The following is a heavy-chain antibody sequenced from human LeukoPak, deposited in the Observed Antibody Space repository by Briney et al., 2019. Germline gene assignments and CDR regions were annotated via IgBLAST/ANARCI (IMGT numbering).Heavy chain of an antibody. Sequence: GASXKVSCKASGYTFTCYYMHWVRQAPGQGLEWMGWINPNSGGTNYAQKFQGRVTMTRDTSISIAYMELSRLRSDDTAVYYCASGRGYYYDSSGSKSPYDYWGQGTLVTVSS. D-gene: IGHD3-22*01. CDR2: INPNSGGT. V-gene: IGHV1-2*02. J-gene: IGHJ4*02. CDR1: GYTFTCYY. CDR3: ASGRGYYYDSSGSKSPYDY.